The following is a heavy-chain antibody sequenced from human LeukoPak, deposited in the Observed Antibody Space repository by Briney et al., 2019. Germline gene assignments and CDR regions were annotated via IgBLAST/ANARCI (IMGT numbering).Heavy chain of an antibody. CDR1: GLTFNSNW. J-gene: IGHJ5*02. CDR3: ARAMPHDNWFDP. V-gene: IGHV3-74*03. CDR2: INGDAGNT. D-gene: IGHD2-2*01. Sequence: GGSLTLSCAAAGLTFNSNWMHWVRQVAGKGRVWVARINGDAGNTTYADSVKGRFTISRDNAKNTLYLQMNSLRVDDTAVYYCARAMPHDNWFDPWGQGSLVTVSS.